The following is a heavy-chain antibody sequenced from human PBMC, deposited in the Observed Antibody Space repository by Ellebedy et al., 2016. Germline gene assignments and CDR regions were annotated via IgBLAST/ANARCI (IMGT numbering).Heavy chain of an antibody. CDR3: AIDPSTAASY. V-gene: IGHV3-21*04. Sequence: GESLKISXAASGFTLSSFGMNWIRQAPGKGLEWVASISSSSSYIYYGDSVKGRVIISRDNAKNSLSLQMDSLRAEDTAVYYCAIDPSTAASYWGQGTLVTVSS. J-gene: IGHJ4*02. CDR1: GFTLSSFG. D-gene: IGHD6-25*01. CDR2: ISSSSSYI.